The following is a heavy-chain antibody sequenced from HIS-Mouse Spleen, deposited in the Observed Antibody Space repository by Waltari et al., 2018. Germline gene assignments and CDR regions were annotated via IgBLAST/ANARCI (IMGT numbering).Heavy chain of an antibody. CDR1: GFTFSSYG. V-gene: IGHV3-30*18. CDR3: AKDGAESVDY. CDR2: ISYDGSNK. J-gene: IGHJ4*02. D-gene: IGHD3-16*01. Sequence: QVQLVESGGGVVQPGRSLRLSCAASGFTFSSYGMHWVRQAPGKGLEWVAVISYDGSNKYYADSVKGRFTISRDNSKNTLYLQMNSLRAEDTAVYYCAKDGAESVDYWGQGTLVTVSS.